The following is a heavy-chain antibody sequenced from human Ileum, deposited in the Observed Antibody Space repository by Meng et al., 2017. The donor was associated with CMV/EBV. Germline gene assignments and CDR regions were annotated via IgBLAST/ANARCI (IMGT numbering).Heavy chain of an antibody. CDR2: ISVYNGNT. J-gene: IGHJ4*02. V-gene: IGHV1-18*01. Sequence: ASVKVSCKASGYTFTSYGISWVRQAPGQGLEGMGWISVYNGNTNYAQKVQGRVTMTTDTSTTTADMELRSMGSHDTGVYYCAGRWHYCGETRCYYYFDYWGQGTLVTVSS. CDR1: GYTFTSYG. CDR3: AGRWHYCGETRCYYYFDY. D-gene: IGHD2-21*01.